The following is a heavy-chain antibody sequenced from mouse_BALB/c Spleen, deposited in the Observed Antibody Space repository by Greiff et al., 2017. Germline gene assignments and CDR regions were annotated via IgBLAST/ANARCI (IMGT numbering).Heavy chain of an antibody. CDR2: INPSNGRT. CDR1: GYTFTSYW. CDR3: ARTRPTTVAYAMDY. V-gene: IGHV1S81*02. J-gene: IGHJ4*01. Sequence: QVQLQQPGAELVKPGASVKLSCKASGYTFTSYWMHWVKQRPGQGLEWIGEINPSNGRTNYNEKFKSKATLTVDKSSSTAYMQLSSLTSEDSAVYYCARTRPTTVAYAMDYWGQGTSVTVSS. D-gene: IGHD1-1*01.